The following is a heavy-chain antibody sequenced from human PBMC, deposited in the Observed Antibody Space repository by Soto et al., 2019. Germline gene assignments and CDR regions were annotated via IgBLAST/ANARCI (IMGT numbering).Heavy chain of an antibody. D-gene: IGHD5-12*01. J-gene: IGHJ3*02. CDR3: ARSGYDTPYAFDI. V-gene: IGHV3-66*01. Sequence: GGSLRLSCAASGFTVSSNYMSWVRQAPGKGLEWVSVIYSGGSTYYADSVKGRFTISRDNSKNTLYLQMNSLRAEDTAVYYCARSGYDTPYAFDIWGQGTIVTVSS. CDR2: IYSGGST. CDR1: GFTVSSNY.